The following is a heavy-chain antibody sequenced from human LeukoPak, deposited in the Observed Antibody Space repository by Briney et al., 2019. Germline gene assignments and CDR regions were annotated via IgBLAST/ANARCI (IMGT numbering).Heavy chain of an antibody. V-gene: IGHV3-21*01. CDR3: ARTPHSGRYRVDY. Sequence: GGSLRLSCAASGFTFSSYSMNWVRQAPGKGLEWVSSISSSSSYIYYADSVKGRFTISRDNAKNSLYLQMNSLRAEDTAVYYCARTPHSGRYRVDYWGQGTLVTVSS. D-gene: IGHD1-26*01. CDR1: GFTFSSYS. J-gene: IGHJ4*02. CDR2: ISSSSSYI.